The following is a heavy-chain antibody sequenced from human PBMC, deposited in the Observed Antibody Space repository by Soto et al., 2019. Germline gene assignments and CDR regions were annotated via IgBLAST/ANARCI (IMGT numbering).Heavy chain of an antibody. D-gene: IGHD6-19*01. J-gene: IGHJ4*02. CDR3: AAAGYSSGWYVDY. V-gene: IGHV1-58*01. CDR1: GFTFTSSA. Sequence: SVKVSCKASGFTFTSSAVQWVRQARGQRLEWIGWIVVGSGNTNYAQKFQERVTITRDMSTSTAYMELSSLRSEDTAVYYCAAAGYSSGWYVDYWGQGTLVTVSS. CDR2: IVVGSGNT.